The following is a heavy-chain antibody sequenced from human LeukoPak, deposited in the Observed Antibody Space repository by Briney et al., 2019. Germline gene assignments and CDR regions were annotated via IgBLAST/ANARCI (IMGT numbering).Heavy chain of an antibody. D-gene: IGHD5-12*01. CDR3: ARHSGYDANQQSKALDY. CDR1: GGSISSSSYY. J-gene: IGHJ4*02. Sequence: SETLSLTCTVSGGSISSSSYYWGWIRQPPGKGLGWIGSIYYSGSTYYNPSLKSRVTISVDTSKNQFSLKLSSVTAADTAVYYCARHSGYDANQQSKALDYWGQGTLVTVSS. V-gene: IGHV4-39*01. CDR2: IYYSGST.